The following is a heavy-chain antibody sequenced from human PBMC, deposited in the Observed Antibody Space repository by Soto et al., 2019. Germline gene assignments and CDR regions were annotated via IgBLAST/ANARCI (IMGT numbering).Heavy chain of an antibody. J-gene: IGHJ4*02. CDR2: ISHEGTTK. Sequence: QVQLVESGGGVVQPGRSLRLSCAASGFTLSDYGMHWVRQAPGKGLEWVAMISHEGTTKYWADSEKRRFTISRDNSKNALYLQMNSLRAEDTAVYYCAKDRRDGEYNSVYDFWGQGALVTVSS. CDR3: AKDRRDGEYNSVYDF. V-gene: IGHV3-30*18. CDR1: GFTLSDYG. D-gene: IGHD1-1*01.